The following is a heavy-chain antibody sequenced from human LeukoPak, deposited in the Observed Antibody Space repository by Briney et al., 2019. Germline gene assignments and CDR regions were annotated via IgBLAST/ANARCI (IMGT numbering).Heavy chain of an antibody. Sequence: GGSLRLSCTASGFTFGDYAMSWFRQAPGKGLEWVGFMRSKAYGGTTEYAASVKGRFTISRDDSKSIAYLQMNSLKTEDTAVYYCTSTASTVTTVGYYFDYWGQGTLVTASS. D-gene: IGHD4-23*01. V-gene: IGHV3-49*03. J-gene: IGHJ4*02. CDR2: MRSKAYGGTT. CDR1: GFTFGDYA. CDR3: TSTASTVTTVGYYFDY.